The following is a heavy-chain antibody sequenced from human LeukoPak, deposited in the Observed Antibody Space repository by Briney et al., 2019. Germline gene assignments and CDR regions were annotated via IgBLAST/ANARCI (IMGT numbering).Heavy chain of an antibody. CDR1: GYSINNGFY. CDR3: ARGTYYYGSGHIDY. V-gene: IGHV4-38-2*02. Sequence: PSETLSLTCTVSGYSINNGFYWDWIRQPPGRGLEWIGGMYYNGRTYYNPSLKSRVHISPDTSKNHFSLKLSSVTAADTAVYYCARGTYYYGSGHIDYWGQGTLVTVSS. J-gene: IGHJ4*02. CDR2: MYYNGRT. D-gene: IGHD3-10*01.